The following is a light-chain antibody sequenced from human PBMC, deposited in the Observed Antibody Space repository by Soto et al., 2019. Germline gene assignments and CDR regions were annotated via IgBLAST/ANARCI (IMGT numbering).Light chain of an antibody. Sequence: DIQMTQSPSTLSASVGDRVTITCRASQGVNIWLAWYQQKPGKAPKLLISLASRLESGVPPRFSGSGSGTEFTLTISSLQPDDFATYYCQQYNIDWTFGQGTKVEVK. V-gene: IGKV1-5*03. CDR1: QGVNIW. CDR2: LAS. J-gene: IGKJ1*01. CDR3: QQYNIDWT.